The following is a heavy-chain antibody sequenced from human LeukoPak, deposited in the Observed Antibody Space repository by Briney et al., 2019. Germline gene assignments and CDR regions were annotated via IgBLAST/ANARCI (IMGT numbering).Heavy chain of an antibody. D-gene: IGHD3-10*01. J-gene: IGHJ4*02. CDR1: LASISSGNYY. CDR3: ARAPLGVHGPFDY. Sequence: SETLSLTCTVSLASISSGNYYWTWIRQPPGKGLEWIGYVFYTGSTNYNPSLKSRVSISIDTSRNQFSLKVNSVTAADTAVYYCARAPLGVHGPFDYWGQGDPVTVSS. CDR2: VFYTGST. V-gene: IGHV4-61*01.